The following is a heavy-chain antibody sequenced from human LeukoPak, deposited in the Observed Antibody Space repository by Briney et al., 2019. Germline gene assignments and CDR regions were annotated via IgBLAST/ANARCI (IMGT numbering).Heavy chain of an antibody. CDR1: GFTVSSNY. D-gene: IGHD3-10*01. CDR3: ARDREGNHPLVFDY. Sequence: GGSLRLSCAASGFTVSSNYMSWVRQAPGKGLEWVSIIYSGGSTYYADSVKGRFTISRDNSKNTLYLQMNSLRAEDTAVYYCARDREGNHPLVFDYWGQGTLVTVSS. CDR2: IYSGGST. V-gene: IGHV3-66*01. J-gene: IGHJ4*02.